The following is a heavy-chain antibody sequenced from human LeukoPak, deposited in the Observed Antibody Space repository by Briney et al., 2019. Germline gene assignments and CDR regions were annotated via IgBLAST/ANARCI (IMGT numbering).Heavy chain of an antibody. CDR3: ARGYPSTDAFDI. V-gene: IGHV4-59*01. CDR2: IYYSGST. CDR1: VGSISSYY. D-gene: IGHD2-2*01. Sequence: SEPLSLTCTVSVGSISSYYWSWIRQPPGKGLEWLGYIYYSGSTNYNPSLKSRVTISVDTSKNQFTLKLSSVTAADTAVYYCARGYPSTDAFDIWGQGTMVTVSS. J-gene: IGHJ3*02.